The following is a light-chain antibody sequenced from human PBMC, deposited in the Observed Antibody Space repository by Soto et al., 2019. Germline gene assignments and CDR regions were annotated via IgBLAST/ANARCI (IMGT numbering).Light chain of an antibody. J-gene: IGKJ4*01. V-gene: IGKV1-39*01. CDR2: AAS. CDR3: KQSYSPLLT. Sequence: DIQMTQSPSSLSASVGDRVTITCRASQSISSYLNWYQQRPGKAPELLIYAASSLQSGVPSRFSGSGSGTDFTLTISSLQPEDFATYYCKQSYSPLLTFGGGTKVEIK. CDR1: QSISSY.